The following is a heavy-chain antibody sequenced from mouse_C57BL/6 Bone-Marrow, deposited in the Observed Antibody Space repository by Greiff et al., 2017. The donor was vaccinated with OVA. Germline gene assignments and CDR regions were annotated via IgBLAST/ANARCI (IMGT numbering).Heavy chain of an antibody. Sequence: QVQLQQSGAELVRPGASVTLSCKASGYTFTDYEMHWVKQTPVHGLEWIGAIDPETGGTAYNQKFKGKAILTADKSSSTAYMELRSLTSEDSAVYYCTRGYSSYYAMDYGGQGTSVTVSA. J-gene: IGHJ4*01. D-gene: IGHD2-5*01. CDR2: IDPETGGT. CDR3: TRGYSSYYAMDY. V-gene: IGHV1-15*01. CDR1: GYTFTDYE.